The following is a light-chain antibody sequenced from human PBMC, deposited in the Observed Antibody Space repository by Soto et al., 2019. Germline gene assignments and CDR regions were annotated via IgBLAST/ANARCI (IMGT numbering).Light chain of an antibody. Sequence: DVRMTQSPFSLSASVGDRVTITCRASQGISNWLAWYQQKPGKAPKSLIYETSSLQSGVPSRFSGSGSGTDFTLTINSLQPEDFALYYCQHYVERSPITFGQGTRLEIK. CDR1: QGISNW. V-gene: IGKV1D-16*01. CDR2: ETS. J-gene: IGKJ5*01. CDR3: QHYVERSPIT.